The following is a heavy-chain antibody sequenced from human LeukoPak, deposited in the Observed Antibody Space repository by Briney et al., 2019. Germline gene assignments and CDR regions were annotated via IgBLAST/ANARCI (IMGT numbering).Heavy chain of an antibody. CDR3: AGSRTGGWFDP. V-gene: IGHV4-30-2*01. Sequence: SETLSLTCAVSGGSISSGGYSWSWIRQPPGKGLEWIGYIYHSGSTYYNPSLKSRVTISVDRSKNQFSLKLSSVTAADTAVYYCAGSRTGGWFDPWGQGTLVTVSS. D-gene: IGHD1-14*01. J-gene: IGHJ5*02. CDR2: IYHSGST. CDR1: GGSISSGGYS.